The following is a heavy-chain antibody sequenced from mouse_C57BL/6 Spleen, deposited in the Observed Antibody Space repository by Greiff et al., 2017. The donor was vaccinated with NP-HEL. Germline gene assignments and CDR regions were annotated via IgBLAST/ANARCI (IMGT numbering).Heavy chain of an antibody. CDR1: GYTFTSYW. V-gene: IGHV1-50*01. CDR3: ASYGNFLMDY. D-gene: IGHD2-1*01. J-gene: IGHJ4*01. Sequence: VQLQQPGAELVKPGASVKLSCKASGYTFTSYWMQWVKQRPGQGLEWIGEIDPSDGYTNYNQKFKGKAKLTVDTSSSTAYMQLSSLTSVDSAVYYCASYGNFLMDYWGQGTSVTVSS. CDR2: IDPSDGYT.